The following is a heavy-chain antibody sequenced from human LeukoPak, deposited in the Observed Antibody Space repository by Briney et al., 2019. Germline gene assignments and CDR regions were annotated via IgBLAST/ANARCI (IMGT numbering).Heavy chain of an antibody. CDR1: GFTFTTYA. CDR3: ATDMRGGSSSSPA. J-gene: IGHJ5*02. Sequence: GGSLRLSCGASGFTFTTYAMTWVRQAPGKGLEWVSSITGSGGSTYYGDSVKGRFTISRDNFKNTLYLQMNSLRVQDTAVYYCATDMRGGSSSSPAWGQGTLVTVSS. D-gene: IGHD6-6*01. V-gene: IGHV3-23*01. CDR2: ITGSGGST.